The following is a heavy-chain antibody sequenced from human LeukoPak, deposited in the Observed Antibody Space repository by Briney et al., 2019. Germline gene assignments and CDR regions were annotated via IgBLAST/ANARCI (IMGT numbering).Heavy chain of an antibody. J-gene: IGHJ4*02. Sequence: GGSLRLSCAASGFTFSSYAMSWVRQAAGKGLEWVSAISGSGGSTYYADSVKGRFTISRDNSKNTLHLQMNSLRAEDTAVYYCAKSPYYYDSSGYYYSWGQGTLVTVSS. CDR2: ISGSGGST. CDR1: GFTFSSYA. CDR3: AKSPYYYDSSGYYYS. V-gene: IGHV3-23*01. D-gene: IGHD3-22*01.